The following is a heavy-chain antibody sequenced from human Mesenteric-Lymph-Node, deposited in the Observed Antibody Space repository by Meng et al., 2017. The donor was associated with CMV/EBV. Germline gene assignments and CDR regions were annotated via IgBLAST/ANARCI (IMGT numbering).Heavy chain of an antibody. CDR1: GISFSTSGVG. D-gene: IGHD2-15*01. CDR2: IFWDDDT. V-gene: IGHV2-5*02. Sequence: CTFSGISFSTSGVGVGWIRQPPGKALEWLALIFWDDDTRYNQSLKNRLTITKDTSKSQVVLTMTNLDPVDTATYYCAHRRGSNWFDPWGQGTLVTVSS. J-gene: IGHJ5*02. CDR3: AHRRGSNWFDP.